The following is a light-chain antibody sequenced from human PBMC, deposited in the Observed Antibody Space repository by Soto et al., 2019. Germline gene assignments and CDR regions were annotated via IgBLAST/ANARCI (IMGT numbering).Light chain of an antibody. J-gene: IGKJ5*01. CDR1: QSVSSSY. CDR2: GAS. V-gene: IGKV3-20*01. CDR3: QQYGSSPPIT. Sequence: EIVLTQSPGTLSVSPGERATLSCRASQSVSSSYLAWYQQKPGQAPRLLIYGASSRATGIPGRVSGSGSGTDFTLTISRLEPEDFAVYYCQQYGSSPPITFGQGTRLEIK.